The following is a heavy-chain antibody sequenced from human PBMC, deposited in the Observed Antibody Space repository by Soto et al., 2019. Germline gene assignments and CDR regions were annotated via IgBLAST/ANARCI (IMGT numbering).Heavy chain of an antibody. J-gene: IGHJ4*02. CDR3: AKSWGNTWELYYFDS. D-gene: IGHD1-7*01. CDR2: ISGAGGST. Sequence: EVQLLEYGGGLVQPGGSLRLSCAASGLIFETYSMSWVRQPPGKGLEWVSGISGAGGSTYYADSVKGRFTISRDNSKNTLYLQVNSLRTEDTAVYYCAKSWGNTWELYYFDSWGQGTLVTVSS. CDR1: GLIFETYS. V-gene: IGHV3-23*01.